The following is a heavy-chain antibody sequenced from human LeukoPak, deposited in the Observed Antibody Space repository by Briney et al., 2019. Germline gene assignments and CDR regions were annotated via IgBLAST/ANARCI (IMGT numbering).Heavy chain of an antibody. Sequence: SETLSLTCDVYGGSLSGYYWSWIRQSPGKGLQWIGEIGHSGTTNFNPSLKSRVSMSVDTSKNQFSLKLTSVTAADTAVYFCAREGRMSMGIEYWGQGTLVTVSS. D-gene: IGHD4/OR15-4a*01. V-gene: IGHV4-34*01. CDR1: GGSLSGYY. CDR2: IGHSGTT. CDR3: AREGRMSMGIEY. J-gene: IGHJ4*02.